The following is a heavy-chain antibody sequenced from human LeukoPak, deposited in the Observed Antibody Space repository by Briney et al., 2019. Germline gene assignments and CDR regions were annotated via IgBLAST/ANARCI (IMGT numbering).Heavy chain of an antibody. J-gene: IGHJ4*02. CDR3: ASTKSSGWPHFDY. V-gene: IGHV3-7*01. D-gene: IGHD6-19*01. CDR2: IKQDGSEK. Sequence: GGSLRLSCAASGFTSSSYWMSWVRQAPGKGLEWVANIKQDGSEKYYVDSVKGRFTISRDNAKNSLYLQMNSLRAEDTAVYYCASTKSSGWPHFDYWGQGTLVTVSS. CDR1: GFTSSSYW.